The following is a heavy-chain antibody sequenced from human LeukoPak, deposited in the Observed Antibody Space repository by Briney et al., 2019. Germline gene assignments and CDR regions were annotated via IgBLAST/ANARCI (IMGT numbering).Heavy chain of an antibody. CDR3: ARDFGRSYRVPAATYYFDY. Sequence: GGSLRLSCAASGFTFSSYSMNWVRQAPGKGLEWVSSISSSSSYIYYADSVKGRFTISRDNAKNSLYLQMNSLRAEDTAVYYCARDFGRSYRVPAATYYFDYWGQGTLVTVSS. CDR1: GFTFSSYS. CDR2: ISSSSSYI. J-gene: IGHJ4*02. D-gene: IGHD2-2*01. V-gene: IGHV3-21*01.